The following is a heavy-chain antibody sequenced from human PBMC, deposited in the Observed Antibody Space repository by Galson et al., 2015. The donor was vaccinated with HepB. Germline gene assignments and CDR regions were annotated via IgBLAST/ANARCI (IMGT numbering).Heavy chain of an antibody. V-gene: IGHV3-9*01. CDR3: ARGGYQLLGWFDP. D-gene: IGHD2-2*01. Sequence: SLRLSCAASGFTFDDYAMHWVRHAPGKGLEWVSGISWNSGSIGYADSVKGRFTISRDNAKNSLYLQMNSLRAEDTALYYCARGGYQLLGWFDPWGQGTLVTVSS. CDR2: ISWNSGSI. CDR1: GFTFDDYA. J-gene: IGHJ5*02.